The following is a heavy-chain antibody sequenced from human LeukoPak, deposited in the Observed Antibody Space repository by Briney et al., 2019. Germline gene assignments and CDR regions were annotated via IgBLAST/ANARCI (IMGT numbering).Heavy chain of an antibody. V-gene: IGHV1-2*06. Sequence: ASVKVSCKASGYTFTGYYMHWVRQAPGQGLEWMGRIYPNSGGTNYAQKFQGRATMTRDTSISTAYMELSRLRSDDTAVYYCARPEDGGNAVYWGQGTLVTVSS. D-gene: IGHD4-23*01. CDR2: IYPNSGGT. CDR1: GYTFTGYY. CDR3: ARPEDGGNAVY. J-gene: IGHJ4*02.